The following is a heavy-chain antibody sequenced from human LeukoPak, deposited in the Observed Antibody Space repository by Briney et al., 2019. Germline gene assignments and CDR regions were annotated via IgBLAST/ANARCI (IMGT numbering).Heavy chain of an antibody. V-gene: IGHV4-31*03. CDR2: IYYSGST. J-gene: IGHJ4*02. D-gene: IGHD2-2*01. CDR1: GGSISSGGYY. CDR3: ARAVAAAFTFDY. Sequence: SQTLSLTCTVSGGSISSGGYYWSWIRQHPGKGLEWIGYIYYSGSTYYNPSLKSRVTISVDRSKNQFSLKLSSVTAADTAVYYCARAVAAAFTFDYWGQGTLVTVSS.